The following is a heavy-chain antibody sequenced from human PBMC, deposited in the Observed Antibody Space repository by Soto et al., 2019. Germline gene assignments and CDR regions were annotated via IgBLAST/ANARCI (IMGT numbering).Heavy chain of an antibody. CDR2: ISYDGSNK. J-gene: IGHJ4*02. CDR3: AKDDLELAFDY. CDR1: GFTFSSYG. Sequence: HPGGSLRLSCAASGFTFSSYGMHWVRQAPGKGLEWVAVISYDGSNKYYADSVKGRFTISRDNSKNTLYLQMNSLRAEDTAVYYCAKDDLELAFDYWGQGTLVTVSS. D-gene: IGHD1-7*01. V-gene: IGHV3-30*18.